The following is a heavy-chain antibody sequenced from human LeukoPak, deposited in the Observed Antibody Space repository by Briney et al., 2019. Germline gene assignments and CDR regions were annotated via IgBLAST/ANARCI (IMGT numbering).Heavy chain of an antibody. CDR1: GFTFSDYY. V-gene: IGHV3-11*01. CDR2: ISSSGSTI. CDR3: ARDSYDSSGYPYYLDY. Sequence: PGGSLRLSCAASGFTFSDYYMSWIRQAPGKGLEWVSYISSSGSTIYYADSVKGRFTISRDNAKNSLYLQMNSLRAEDTAVYYCARDSYDSSGYPYYLDYWGQGTLVTVSS. J-gene: IGHJ4*02. D-gene: IGHD3-22*01.